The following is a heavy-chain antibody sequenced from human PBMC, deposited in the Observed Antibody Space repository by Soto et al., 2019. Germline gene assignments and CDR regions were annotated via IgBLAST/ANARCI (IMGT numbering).Heavy chain of an antibody. J-gene: IGHJ3*02. V-gene: IGHV3-21*01. CDR1: GFTFSSYS. Sequence: GGSLRLSCAASGFTFSSYSMNWVRQAPGKGLEWVSSISSSSSYIYYADSVKGRFTISRDNAKNSLYLQMNSLRAEDTAVYYCATEHKYCSGGSCYSDAFDIWGQGTMVTVSS. D-gene: IGHD2-15*01. CDR2: ISSSSSYI. CDR3: ATEHKYCSGGSCYSDAFDI.